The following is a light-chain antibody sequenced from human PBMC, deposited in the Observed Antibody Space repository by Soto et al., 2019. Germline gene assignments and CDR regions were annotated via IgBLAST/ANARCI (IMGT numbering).Light chain of an antibody. Sequence: EIVMTQSPTTPSVSPGEGATLSCRASQSLSSTLAWYQQKPGQSPRLLIYGASTRASGIPARFSGSGSGTEVTLTISSLESEDFAVYYCQQYNYWPLYTFGQGTKLESK. V-gene: IGKV3-15*01. CDR3: QQYNYWPLYT. J-gene: IGKJ2*01. CDR2: GAS. CDR1: QSLSST.